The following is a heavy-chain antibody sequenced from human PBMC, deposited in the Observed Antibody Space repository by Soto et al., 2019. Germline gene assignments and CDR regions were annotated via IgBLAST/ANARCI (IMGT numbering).Heavy chain of an antibody. CDR2: ISGSGGST. CDR1: GFTFSSYA. D-gene: IGHD6-19*01. CDR3: AKDRYVAVAGTNYYYGMDV. Sequence: EVQLLESGGGLVQPGGSLRLSCAASGFTFSSYAMSWVRQAPGKGLEWVSAISGSGGSTYYPDSVKGRFTISRDNSKNTLYLQMNSLRAEDTAVYYCAKDRYVAVAGTNYYYGMDVWGQGTTVTVSS. V-gene: IGHV3-23*01. J-gene: IGHJ6*02.